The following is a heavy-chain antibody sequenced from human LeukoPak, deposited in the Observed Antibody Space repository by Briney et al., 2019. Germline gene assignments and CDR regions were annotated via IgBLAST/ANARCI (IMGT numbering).Heavy chain of an antibody. J-gene: IGHJ4*02. CDR3: ARDLGAAAGTVVFDY. CDR2: IYTSGST. CDR1: GGSISSYY. D-gene: IGHD6-13*01. V-gene: IGHV4-4*07. Sequence: SETLSLTCTVSGGSISSYYWSWIRQPAGKGLEWIGRIYTSGSTNYNPSPKSGVTMSVDTSKNQFSLKLSSVTAADTAVYYCARDLGAAAGTVVFDYWGQGTLVTVSS.